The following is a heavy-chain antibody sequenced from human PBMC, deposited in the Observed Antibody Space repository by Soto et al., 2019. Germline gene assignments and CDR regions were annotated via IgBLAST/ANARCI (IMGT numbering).Heavy chain of an antibody. Sequence: ASVKVSCKASGYTFTSYYMHWVRQAPGQGLEWMGRFDAEDGETMYAQKFQGRVTMTEDTSTDTAYMELSSLRSEDTAVYYCATDPLRVDDWTDDYWGQGTLVTVSS. J-gene: IGHJ4*02. CDR3: ATDPLRVDDWTDDY. CDR1: GYTFTSYY. V-gene: IGHV1-24*01. CDR2: FDAEDGET. D-gene: IGHD3-3*01.